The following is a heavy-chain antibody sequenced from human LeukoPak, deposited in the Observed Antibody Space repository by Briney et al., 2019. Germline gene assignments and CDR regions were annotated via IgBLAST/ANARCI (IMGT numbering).Heavy chain of an antibody. CDR2: ISYTGATT. D-gene: IGHD2-8*01. CDR1: VFTFSIYA. V-gene: IGHV3-23*01. J-gene: IGHJ4*02. Sequence: GRSLRLSRAVSVFTFSIYAMSGVRQAPGKGRESVSAISYTGATTYDADSVKGRFTISRDNYRSTLYLQINSLRDEDTALHYCAKDTPIGRYCTTGVCSPFDYWGQGTLVNVSS. CDR3: AKDTPIGRYCTTGVCSPFDY.